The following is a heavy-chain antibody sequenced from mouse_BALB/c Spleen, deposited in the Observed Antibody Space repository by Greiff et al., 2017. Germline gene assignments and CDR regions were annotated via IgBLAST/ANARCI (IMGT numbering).Heavy chain of an antibody. J-gene: IGHJ3*01. Sequence: DVMLVESGGGLVKPGGSLKLSCAASGFTFSSYAMSWVRQTPEKRLEWVASISSGGSTYYPDSVKGRFTISRDNARNILYLQMSSLRSEDTAMYYCASLTFAYWGQGTLVTVSA. CDR1: GFTFSSYA. CDR2: ISSGGST. V-gene: IGHV5-6-5*01. CDR3: ASLTFAY.